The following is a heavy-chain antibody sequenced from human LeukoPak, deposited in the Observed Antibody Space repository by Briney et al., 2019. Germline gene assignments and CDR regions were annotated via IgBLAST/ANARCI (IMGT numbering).Heavy chain of an antibody. J-gene: IGHJ4*02. CDR3: AKDRYDFTVGATCFDY. Sequence: GGSLRLSCAASGFTFSSYGMHWVRQAPGKGLEWVAVISYDGSNKYYADSVKGRFTISRDNSKNTLYLQMNSLRAEDTAVYYCAKDRYDFTVGATCFDYWGQGTLVTVSS. D-gene: IGHD1-26*01. V-gene: IGHV3-30*18. CDR1: GFTFSSYG. CDR2: ISYDGSNK.